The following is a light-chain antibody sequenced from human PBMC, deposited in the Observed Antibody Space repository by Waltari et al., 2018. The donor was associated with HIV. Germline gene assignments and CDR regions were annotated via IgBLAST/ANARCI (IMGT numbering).Light chain of an antibody. CDR1: QSVSSSY. Sequence: EIVLTQSPGTLSLSPGERATLSCRASQSVSSSYLAWYQQKSGQAPRLLIYGASSRATGIPDRFSGSGSGTEFTLTITSLQSGDSALYYCQQYNNWPPTFGQGAKLEIK. CDR2: GAS. V-gene: IGKV3-20*01. CDR3: QQYNNWPPT. J-gene: IGKJ2*01.